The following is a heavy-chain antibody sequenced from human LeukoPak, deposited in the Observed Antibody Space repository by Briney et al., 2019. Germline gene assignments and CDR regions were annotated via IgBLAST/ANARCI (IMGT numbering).Heavy chain of an antibody. CDR2: VSYDGSNA. CDR3: ARDLASCYYTRLDY. V-gene: IGHV3-30-3*01. Sequence: GGSLRLSCAASGFTFSSYAMHWVRQAPGKGLEWVTVVSYDGSNAYYADSVKGRFTISRDNSKNTLYLQMKSLRPEDTAVYYCARDLASCYYTRLDYWGQGTLVTVSS. CDR1: GFTFSSYA. D-gene: IGHD2-15*01. J-gene: IGHJ4*02.